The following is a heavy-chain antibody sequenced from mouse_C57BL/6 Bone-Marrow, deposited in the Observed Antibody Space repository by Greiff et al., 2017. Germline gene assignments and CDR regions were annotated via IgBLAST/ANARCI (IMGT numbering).Heavy chain of an antibody. Sequence: QVQLQQPGAELVKPGASVKLSCKASGYTFTSYWMHWVKQRPGRGLEWIGRIDPNSGGTKYNEKFKSKATLTVDKPSSTAYMQLSRVTSEDSAVYSCARWGFYYYGSSLYYYAMDYWGQGTSVTVSS. CDR1: GYTFTSYW. CDR3: ARWGFYYYGSSLYYYAMDY. CDR2: IDPNSGGT. V-gene: IGHV1-72*01. J-gene: IGHJ4*01. D-gene: IGHD1-1*01.